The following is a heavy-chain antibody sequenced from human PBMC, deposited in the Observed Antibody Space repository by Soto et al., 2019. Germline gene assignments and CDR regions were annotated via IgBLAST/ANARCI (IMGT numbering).Heavy chain of an antibody. D-gene: IGHD1-7*01. J-gene: IGHJ3*02. V-gene: IGHV5-10-1*01. CDR2: IDPSDSYT. Sequence: PGESLKISCKGSGYSFTSYWISWVRQMPGKGLEWMGRIDPSDSYTNYSPSFQGHVTISADKSISTAYLQWSSLKASDTAMYYCAGHKEWARLELPRAFDIWGQGTMVTVSS. CDR1: GYSFTSYW. CDR3: AGHKEWARLELPRAFDI.